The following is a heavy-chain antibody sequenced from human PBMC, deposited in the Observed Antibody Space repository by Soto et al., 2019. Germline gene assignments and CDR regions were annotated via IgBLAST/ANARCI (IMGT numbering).Heavy chain of an antibody. D-gene: IGHD2-21*02. J-gene: IGHJ4*02. CDR1: GFTFSNYW. CDR2: VNSDESST. Sequence: GGSLRLSCAASGFTFSNYWMHWVRQGPGKWLVWVSRVNSDESSTSYADSVKGRFTISRDNAKNTLYLQMSSLRFEDTALYYCVCFECGRTAVVTAMEANGYWGQGXLVT. CDR3: VCFECGRTAVVTAMEANGY. V-gene: IGHV3-74*01.